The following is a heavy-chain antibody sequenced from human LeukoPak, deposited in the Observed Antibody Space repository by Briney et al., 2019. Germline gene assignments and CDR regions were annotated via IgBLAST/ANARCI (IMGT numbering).Heavy chain of an antibody. CDR3: ARQSSSVTFGGLGFDP. J-gene: IGHJ5*02. CDR1: GYSLTTSW. Sequence: LGESLKISCKGSGYSLTTSWITWVRQKPGKGLEWMGRTDPSDSYTNYSPSFQGHVTISVDKSISTAYLQWSSLKASDTAMYYCARQSSSVTFGGLGFDPWGQGTLVTVSS. V-gene: IGHV5-10-1*01. D-gene: IGHD3-16*01. CDR2: TDPSDSYT.